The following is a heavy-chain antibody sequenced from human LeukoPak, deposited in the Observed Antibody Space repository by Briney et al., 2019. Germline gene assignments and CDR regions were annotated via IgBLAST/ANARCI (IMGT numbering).Heavy chain of an antibody. J-gene: IGHJ3*02. CDR1: GGSVSSGTYY. CDR2: IYYSGST. CDR3: TRSTNLETFDI. Sequence: SETLSLTCTVSGGSVSSGTYYWSWIRQPPGKGLEWIGYIYYSGSTNYNPSLKSRVTVSVDTSKNQCSLKLSSVTTADTAVYYCTRSTNLETFDIWGQGTMVTVSS. V-gene: IGHV4-61*01. D-gene: IGHD2-8*01.